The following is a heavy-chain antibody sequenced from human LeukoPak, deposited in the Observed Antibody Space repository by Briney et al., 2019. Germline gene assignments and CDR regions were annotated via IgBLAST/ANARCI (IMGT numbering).Heavy chain of an antibody. Sequence: PGGSLRLSCAASGFTFSSYSMNWVRQAPGKGLEWVSSISSSSSYIYYADSVKGRFTISRDNSKNTLYLQMNSLRAEDTAVYYCAKADGSGSYYEHLDYWGQGTLVTVSS. CDR2: ISSSSSYI. CDR1: GFTFSSYS. J-gene: IGHJ4*02. V-gene: IGHV3-21*04. D-gene: IGHD3-10*01. CDR3: AKADGSGSYYEHLDY.